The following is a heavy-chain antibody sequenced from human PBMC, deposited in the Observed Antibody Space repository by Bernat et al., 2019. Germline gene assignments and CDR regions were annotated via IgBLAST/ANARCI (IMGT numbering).Heavy chain of an antibody. Sequence: EMQLVESGGGLVQPGGSLRLSCAASGFTVSSNYMSWVRQAPGKGLEWVSVIYSGGSTYYADSVKGRFTISRDNSKNTLYLQMNSLRAEDTAVYYCARDQRELRLSGAFDIWGQGTMVTVSS. CDR2: IYSGGST. D-gene: IGHD1-26*01. J-gene: IGHJ3*02. V-gene: IGHV3-66*01. CDR3: ARDQRELRLSGAFDI. CDR1: GFTVSSNY.